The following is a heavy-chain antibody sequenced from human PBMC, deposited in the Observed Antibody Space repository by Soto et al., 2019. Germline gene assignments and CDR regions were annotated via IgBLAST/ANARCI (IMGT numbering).Heavy chain of an antibody. D-gene: IGHD3-16*02. V-gene: IGHV2-70*01. CDR1: GFSLSTSGMC. CDR3: ARIPMITFGGVILYYYYGTDV. Sequence: GPTLVNPTETLTLTCTLSGFSLSTSGMCVSWIRQPPGKALEWLALIDWDDDKYYSTSLKTRLTISKDTSKNQVVLTMTNMDPVDTATYYCARIPMITFGGVILYYYYGTDVWGQGT. CDR2: IDWDDDK. J-gene: IGHJ6*02.